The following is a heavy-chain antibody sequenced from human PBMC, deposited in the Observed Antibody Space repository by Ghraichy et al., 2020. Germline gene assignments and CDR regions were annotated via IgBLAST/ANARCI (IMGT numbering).Heavy chain of an antibody. Sequence: SETLSLICAVYGGSFSDYYWSWIRQPPGKGLEWIGEINQSGSTTYNPPLKSRVTISVDTSKNQFSLKLSSLTAAYTAVYYCARQDDYSNSDAFDIWGQGTMVTVSS. D-gene: IGHD4-11*01. CDR3: ARQDDYSNSDAFDI. CDR2: INQSGST. V-gene: IGHV4-34*01. CDR1: GGSFSDYY. J-gene: IGHJ3*02.